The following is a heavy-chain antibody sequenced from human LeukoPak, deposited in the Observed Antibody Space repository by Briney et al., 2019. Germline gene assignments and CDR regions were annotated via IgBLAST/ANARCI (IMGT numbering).Heavy chain of an antibody. CDR3: ARDSLVDILTGYGVGPYYYYYGMDV. Sequence: GGSLRLSCAASGFTFSSYWMSWVRQAPGKGLEWVANIKQDGSEKYYVDSVKGRFTISRDNAKNSLHLQMNSLRAEDTAVYYCARDSLVDILTGYGVGPYYYYYGMDVWGQGTTVTVSS. CDR1: GFTFSSYW. V-gene: IGHV3-7*01. J-gene: IGHJ6*02. CDR2: IKQDGSEK. D-gene: IGHD3-9*01.